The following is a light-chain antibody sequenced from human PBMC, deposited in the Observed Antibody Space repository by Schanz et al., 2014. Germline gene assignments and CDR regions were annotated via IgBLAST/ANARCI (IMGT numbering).Light chain of an antibody. CDR1: SSDIGSYNR. V-gene: IGLV2-18*01. CDR3: AAWDDSLDAYV. CDR2: EVN. Sequence: QSALTQPPSVSGSPGQSVTISCTGTSSDIGSYNRVSWYQQPPGAAPKLMIYEVNKRPSGVPDRFSGSKSGNTASLTVSGLQAEDEADYYCAAWDDSLDAYVFGSGTKLTVL. J-gene: IGLJ1*01.